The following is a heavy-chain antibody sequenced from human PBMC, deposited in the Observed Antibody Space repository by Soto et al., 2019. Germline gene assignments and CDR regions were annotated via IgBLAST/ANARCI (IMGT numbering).Heavy chain of an antibody. D-gene: IGHD5-12*01. CDR1: GGSFSSFG. V-gene: IGHV1-69*01. CDR2: IIPVFGRP. Sequence: QVQLVQSGAELKKPGSSVKVSCKASGGSFSSFGTSWVRQAPGQGLEWMGGIIPVFGRPNYAQRFRGRLTITADESTNTVYLELIDLRSEDTAVYYCAREGSGYNLWGQGTQVTVSS. J-gene: IGHJ1*01. CDR3: AREGSGYNL.